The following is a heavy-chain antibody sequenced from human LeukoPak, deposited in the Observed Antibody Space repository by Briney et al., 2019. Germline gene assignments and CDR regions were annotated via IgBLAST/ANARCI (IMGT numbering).Heavy chain of an antibody. J-gene: IGHJ4*02. D-gene: IGHD2-2*01. V-gene: IGHV4-59*08. CDR2: VYYSGST. Sequence: LTCTVSGXSLSXXXXXWIXXXXXXXXXXIGYVYYSGSTNYSPSLKSRVTISVDTSKNQLSLMLTSVTAADTAVYYCARHRYQXXGFDYXGQGTXXXXXX. CDR3: ARHRYQXXGFDY. CDR1: GXSLSXXX.